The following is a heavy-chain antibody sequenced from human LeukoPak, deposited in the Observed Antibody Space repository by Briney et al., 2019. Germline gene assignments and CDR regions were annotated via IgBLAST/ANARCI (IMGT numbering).Heavy chain of an antibody. V-gene: IGHV3-20*04. CDR3: ARDNDQDIVATKRFDY. CDR2: INWNGGST. Sequence: GGSLRLSCAASGFSFDDYAMNWVRQAPGKGLEWVSGINWNGGSTGYADSVKGRFTISRDNAKNSLYLQMNGLRAEDTALYYCARDNDQDIVATKRFDYWGQGTLVTVSS. CDR1: GFSFDDYA. J-gene: IGHJ4*02. D-gene: IGHD5-12*01.